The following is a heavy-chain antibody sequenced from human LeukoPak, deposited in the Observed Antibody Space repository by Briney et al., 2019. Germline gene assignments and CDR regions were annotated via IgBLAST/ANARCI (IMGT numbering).Heavy chain of an antibody. D-gene: IGHD3-22*01. CDR3: PSYYYDSSGPMRFDY. CDR2: IRSKANSYAT. Sequence: GGSLRLSCAASGFTFSGSAMHWVRQASGKGLEWVGRIRSKANSYATAYAASVKGRFTISRDDSKNTAYLQMNSLKTEDTAVYYCPSYYYDSSGPMRFDYWGQGTLVTVSS. V-gene: IGHV3-73*01. CDR1: GFTFSGSA. J-gene: IGHJ4*02.